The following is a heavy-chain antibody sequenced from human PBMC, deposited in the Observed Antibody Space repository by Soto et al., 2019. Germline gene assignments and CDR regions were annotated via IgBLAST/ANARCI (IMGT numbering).Heavy chain of an antibody. CDR1: GFTFDDFG. J-gene: IGHJ4*02. CDR3: AKEMFPRTVLDSSSPWGDY. Sequence: QVQLVESGGGVVQPGTSLKLSCAASGFTFDDFGFHWVRQAPGKGLEWVATLSYDGSNEYYADSVKGRFTISRDNSKITLYLQMNSLKTADTAMYYCAKEMFPRTVLDSSSPWGDYWGQGTLVTVSS. V-gene: IGHV3-30*18. CDR2: LSYDGSNE. D-gene: IGHD3-22*01.